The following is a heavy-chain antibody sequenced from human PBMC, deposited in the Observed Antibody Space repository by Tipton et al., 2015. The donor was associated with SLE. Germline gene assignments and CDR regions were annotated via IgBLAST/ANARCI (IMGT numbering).Heavy chain of an antibody. D-gene: IGHD3-22*01. CDR1: GFTFDDYA. V-gene: IGHV3-43D*04. CDR3: AREDYYDSSDDI. Sequence: SLRLSCAASGFTFDDYAMHWVRQAPGKGLEWVSLISWDGGSTYYADSVKGRFTISRDNAKNSLYLQMNSLRAEDTALYYCAREDYYDSSDDIWGQGTMVTVSS. J-gene: IGHJ3*02. CDR2: ISWDGGST.